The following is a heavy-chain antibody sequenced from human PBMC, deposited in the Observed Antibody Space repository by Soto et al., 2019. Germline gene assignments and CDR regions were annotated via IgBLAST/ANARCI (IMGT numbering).Heavy chain of an antibody. Sequence: GESLKISCAASGFTFSSYWMSWVRQAPGKGLEWVANIKQDGSEKYYVDSVKGRFTISRDNAKNSLYLQMNSLRAEDTAVYYCASLRGYSSLYYFDYWGQGTLVTVSS. D-gene: IGHD6-13*01. J-gene: IGHJ4*02. V-gene: IGHV3-7*01. CDR3: ASLRGYSSLYYFDY. CDR2: IKQDGSEK. CDR1: GFTFSSYW.